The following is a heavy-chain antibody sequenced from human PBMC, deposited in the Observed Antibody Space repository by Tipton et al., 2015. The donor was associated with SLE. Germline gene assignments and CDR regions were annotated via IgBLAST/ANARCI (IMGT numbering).Heavy chain of an antibody. CDR1: GYSFSSAYY. J-gene: IGHJ6*02. CDR3: ARGPYGYYSGLDV. V-gene: IGHV4-38-2*01. Sequence: TLSLTCALSGYSFSSAYYWGWVRQSPGRGLEWIGSIFYTGTTSYNPSLKSRVTMSREASKDQFSLKLTSLTAADTAVYYCARGPYGYYSGLDVWGQGTTVIV. D-gene: IGHD5-18*01. CDR2: IFYTGTT.